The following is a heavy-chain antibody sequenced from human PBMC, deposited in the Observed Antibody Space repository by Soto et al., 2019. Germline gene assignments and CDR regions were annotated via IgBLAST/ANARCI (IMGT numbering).Heavy chain of an antibody. CDR2: ISAYNGNT. CDR1: GYTFTGYS. J-gene: IGHJ4*02. Sequence: QVQLVQSGAEVKKPGASVKVSCKASGYTFTGYSVGWVRQAPGQGLEWRGWISAYNGNTNYAQKFQDRLTMTTDASTSTAYMELGSLRSDDTAVYYCARPSGSYGDYAWSLKYWGQGTLVTVSS. V-gene: IGHV1-18*01. CDR3: ARPSGSYGDYAWSLKY. D-gene: IGHD4-17*01.